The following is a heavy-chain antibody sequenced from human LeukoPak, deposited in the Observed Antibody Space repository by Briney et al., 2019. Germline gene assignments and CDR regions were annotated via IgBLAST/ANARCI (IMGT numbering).Heavy chain of an antibody. J-gene: IGHJ6*03. V-gene: IGHV4-4*07. CDR3: ARDKRVAVAGTYIYYYYMDV. D-gene: IGHD6-19*01. CDR1: GDSISMHY. CDR2: IYISGSGST. Sequence: SETLSLTCSVSGDSISMHYWSWIRQPPGKGLEWIGRIYISGSGSTNYNPSLKSRVTMSVDTSKNQFSLKLSSVTAADTAVYYCARDKRVAVAGTYIYYYYMDVWGNGTTVTISS.